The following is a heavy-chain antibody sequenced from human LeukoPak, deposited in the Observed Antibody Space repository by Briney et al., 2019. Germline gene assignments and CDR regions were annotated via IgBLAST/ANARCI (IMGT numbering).Heavy chain of an antibody. Sequence: SGRSLRLSCAASGFTFGTHAMTWVRQAPGKGLEWVSGMSGRGDTSYYADSVKGRFTISRDNSKNTLFLQMNSLRAEDTAVYYCAKLAGIRGWFVYYFDYWGQGTLVTVS. V-gene: IGHV3-23*01. J-gene: IGHJ4*02. CDR3: AKLAGIRGWFVYYFDY. D-gene: IGHD6-19*01. CDR2: MSGRGDTS. CDR1: GFTFGTHA.